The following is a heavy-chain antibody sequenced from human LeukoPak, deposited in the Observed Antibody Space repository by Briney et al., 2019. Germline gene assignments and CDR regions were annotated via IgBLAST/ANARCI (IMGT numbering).Heavy chain of an antibody. J-gene: IGHJ4*02. CDR3: ARDHSSGWYGRGGIFDY. Sequence: ASVKVSCKASGYTFTSYYMHWVRQAPGQGLEWMGIINPSGGSTSYAQKFQGRVTMTRDTSTSTVYMELSSLRSEDTAVYYCARDHSSGWYGRGGIFDYWGQGTLVTVSS. CDR1: GYTFTSYY. D-gene: IGHD6-19*01. V-gene: IGHV1-46*01. CDR2: INPSGGST.